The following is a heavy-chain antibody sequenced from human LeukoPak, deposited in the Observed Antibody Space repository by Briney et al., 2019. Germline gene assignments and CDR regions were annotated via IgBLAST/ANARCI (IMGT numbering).Heavy chain of an antibody. Sequence: SETLSLTCAVYGGSFSGYYWSWIRQPPGKGLEWIGEINHSGSTNYNPSLKSRVTISVDTSKNQFSLKLSSVTAADTAVYYCAREASSGWGPFDYWGQGTLVTVSS. V-gene: IGHV4-34*01. J-gene: IGHJ4*02. CDR2: INHSGST. CDR3: AREASSGWGPFDY. D-gene: IGHD6-19*01. CDR1: GGSFSGYY.